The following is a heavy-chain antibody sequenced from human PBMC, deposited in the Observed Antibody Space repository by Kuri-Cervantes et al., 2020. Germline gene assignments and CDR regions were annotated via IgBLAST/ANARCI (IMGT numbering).Heavy chain of an antibody. J-gene: IGHJ4*02. CDR3: ASRRRLVGATDY. D-gene: IGHD1-26*01. V-gene: IGHV3-66*01. Sequence: GESLKISCAASGFTVSSNYMSWVRQAPGKGLEWVSVIYSGGSTYYADSVKGRFTIPRDNSKNTLYLQMNSLRAEDTAVYYCASRRRLVGATDYWGQGTLVTVSS. CDR2: IYSGGST. CDR1: GFTVSSNY.